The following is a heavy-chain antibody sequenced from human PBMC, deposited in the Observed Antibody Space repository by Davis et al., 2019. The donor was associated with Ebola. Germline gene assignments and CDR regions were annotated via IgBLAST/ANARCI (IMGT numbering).Heavy chain of an antibody. CDR2: INHSGST. D-gene: IGHD3-22*01. CDR1: GFTFSNAW. J-gene: IGHJ4*02. CDR3: ASGITMIVVL. V-gene: IGHV4-34*08. Sequence: GSLRLSCAASGFTFSNAWMNWVRQPPGKGLEWIGEINHSGSTNYNPSLKSRVTISVDTSKNQFSLKLSSVTAADTAVYYCASGITMIVVLWGQGTLVTVSS.